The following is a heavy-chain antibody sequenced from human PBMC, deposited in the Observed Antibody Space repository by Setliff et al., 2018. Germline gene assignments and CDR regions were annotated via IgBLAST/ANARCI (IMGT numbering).Heavy chain of an antibody. J-gene: IGHJ6*03. D-gene: IGHD3-10*01. V-gene: IGHV4-39*01. CDR2: IYYSGST. CDR3: ARHKSNGSGSYPSLYMDV. CDR1: GGSMTDFF. Sequence: SETLSLTCSVTGGSMTDFFWNWIRQPPGKGLEWVATIYYSGSTYSNPSLKSRLIISVDAPDNQFSVKLSSVTAADTAVYYCARHKSNGSGSYPSLYMDVWGKGIMVTVSS.